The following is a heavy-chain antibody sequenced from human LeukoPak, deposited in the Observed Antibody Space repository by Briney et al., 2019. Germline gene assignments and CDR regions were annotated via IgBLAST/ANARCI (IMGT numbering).Heavy chain of an antibody. Sequence: SVKVSCKASGGTFSSYAISWVRQAPGQGLEWMGRIIPILGIANYAQKFQGRVTITADKSTSTAYMELSSLRSEDTAVYYCARDHKYSSSTDYFDYWGQGTLVTVSS. CDR2: IIPILGIA. CDR3: ARDHKYSSSTDYFDY. J-gene: IGHJ4*02. V-gene: IGHV1-69*04. D-gene: IGHD6-6*01. CDR1: GGTFSSYA.